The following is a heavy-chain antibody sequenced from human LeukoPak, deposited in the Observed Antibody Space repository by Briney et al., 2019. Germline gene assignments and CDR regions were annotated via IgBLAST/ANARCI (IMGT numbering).Heavy chain of an antibody. Sequence: GESLKISCKGSGYSFAHYWIGWVRQMPGKGLEWMGVIYPDDSDTKYSPSFQGQVTISADKSISTAYLQWSSLKASDTAMYYCARHSYSSSWYFSDSWGQGTLVTVSS. CDR1: GYSFAHYW. CDR2: IYPDDSDT. J-gene: IGHJ5*02. CDR3: ARHSYSSSWYFSDS. V-gene: IGHV5-51*01. D-gene: IGHD6-13*01.